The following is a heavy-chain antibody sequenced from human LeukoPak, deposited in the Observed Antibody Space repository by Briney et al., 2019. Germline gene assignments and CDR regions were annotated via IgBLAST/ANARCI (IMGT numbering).Heavy chain of an antibody. Sequence: SETLSLTCTVSGGSISSYYWSWVRQPPGKGLEWIGYIYYSGSTNYNPSLKSRVTISVDTSKNQFSLKLSSVTAADTAVYYCAIAGGYSGYDLDYWGQGTLVTVSS. CDR1: GGSISSYY. CDR3: AIAGGYSGYDLDY. CDR2: IYYSGST. V-gene: IGHV4-59*01. D-gene: IGHD5-12*01. J-gene: IGHJ4*02.